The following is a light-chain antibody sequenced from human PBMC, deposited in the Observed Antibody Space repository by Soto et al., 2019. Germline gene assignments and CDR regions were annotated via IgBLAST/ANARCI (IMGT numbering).Light chain of an antibody. J-gene: IGLJ2*01. Sequence: QSSLAHPASLSGSPGQSITISCTGTSSDLGVYNYVSWYQHHPGKAPKLMIYAASYRPPGVSIRFSGSKSGNTASLTISGLQAEDEAEYYCSSYTTTNIVVFGGGTK. V-gene: IGLV2-14*01. CDR1: SSDLGVYNY. CDR3: SSYTTTNIVV. CDR2: AAS.